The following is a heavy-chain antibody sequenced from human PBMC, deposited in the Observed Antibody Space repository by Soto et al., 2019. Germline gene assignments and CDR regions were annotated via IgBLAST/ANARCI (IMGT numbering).Heavy chain of an antibody. CDR1: GYSFTSYW. J-gene: IGHJ3*02. V-gene: IGHV5-51*01. CDR2: IYPGDSDT. Sequence: GESLKISCKGSGYSFTSYWIGWVRQMPGKGLEWMGIIYPGDSDTRYSPSFQGQVTISADKSISTAYLQWSSLKASDTAMYYCARHIAAPVGATDHAFDIWGQGTMVTVSS. CDR3: ARHIAAPVGATDHAFDI. D-gene: IGHD6-13*01.